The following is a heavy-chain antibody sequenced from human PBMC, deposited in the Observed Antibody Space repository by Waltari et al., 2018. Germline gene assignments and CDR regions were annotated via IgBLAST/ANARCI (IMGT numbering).Heavy chain of an antibody. V-gene: IGHV3-73*02. CDR1: GFTFSGSA. Sequence: EVQLVESGGGLVQPGGSLKLSCAASGFTFSGSAMHWVRQASGKGLEWVGRIRSKANSYATAYAASVKGRFTISRDDSKNTAYLQMNSLKTEDTAVYYCTRPSGSRGGPDYWGQGTLVTVSS. D-gene: IGHD1-26*01. CDR3: TRPSGSRGGPDY. J-gene: IGHJ4*02. CDR2: IRSKANSYAT.